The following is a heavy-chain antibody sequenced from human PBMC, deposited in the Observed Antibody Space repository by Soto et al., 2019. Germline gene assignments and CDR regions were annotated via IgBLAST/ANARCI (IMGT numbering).Heavy chain of an antibody. J-gene: IGHJ4*02. D-gene: IGHD5-18*01. V-gene: IGHV3-23*01. CDR1: GSTFSSYV. CDR3: AKQHGYADY. CDR2: ISSSGTDT. Sequence: EVQLLESGGGLVQPGGSLRLSCAASGSTFSSYVMGWVRQAPGKGLEWVSVISSSGTDTYYADSVKGRFIISRDNSKNTLYLQMNSLRAEDMAVYYCAKQHGYADYWGQGTLVTVSS.